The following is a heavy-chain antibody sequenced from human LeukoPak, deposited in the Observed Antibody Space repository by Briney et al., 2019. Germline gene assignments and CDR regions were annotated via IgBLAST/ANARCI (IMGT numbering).Heavy chain of an antibody. D-gene: IGHD3-22*01. CDR3: ARGYDSSGYHDAFDI. CDR2: IYHSGST. Sequence: SETLSLTCTVSGYSISSGYYWGWIRQPPGKGLEWIGSIYHSGSTYYNPSLKSRVTISVDTSKNQFSLKLSSVTAADTAVYYCARGYDSSGYHDAFDIWGQGTMVTVSS. CDR1: GYSISSGYY. V-gene: IGHV4-38-2*02. J-gene: IGHJ3*02.